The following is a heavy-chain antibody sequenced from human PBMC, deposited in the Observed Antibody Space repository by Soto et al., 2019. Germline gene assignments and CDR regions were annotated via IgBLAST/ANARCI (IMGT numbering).Heavy chain of an antibody. CDR3: ARDLDVTTLTTSFDS. CDR2: INPSGRTT. CDR1: GFTFSKYY. D-gene: IGHD4-17*01. Sequence: QVQLMQSGAEVKKPGASVKVGCKTSGFTFSKYYMHWLRQVPGQGLEWVGVINPSGRTTSYAQKFLGRVTLTRDASTATVHLELNSLRSGDTAVYYCARDLDVTTLTTSFDSWGQGTLVTVSS. V-gene: IGHV1-46*01. J-gene: IGHJ4*02.